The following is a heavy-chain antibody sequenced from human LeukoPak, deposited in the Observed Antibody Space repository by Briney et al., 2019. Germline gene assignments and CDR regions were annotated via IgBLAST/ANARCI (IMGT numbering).Heavy chain of an antibody. CDR3: ARGSRSFDWRRSYFDF. D-gene: IGHD3-9*01. CDR2: VDLEDGDT. Sequence: ATVKISCKASGYTFNDYYIHWVQQAPGKGLEWMGRVDLEDGDTIYAEKFQGRVTITADTSTDTAYMDLSSLRSFDTAVYYCARGSRSFDWRRSYFDFWGQGTLVSVSS. J-gene: IGHJ4*02. CDR1: GYTFNDYY. V-gene: IGHV1-69-2*01.